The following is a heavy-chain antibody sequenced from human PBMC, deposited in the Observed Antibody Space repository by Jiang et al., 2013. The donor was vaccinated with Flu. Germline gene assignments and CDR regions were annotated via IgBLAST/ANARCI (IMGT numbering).Heavy chain of an antibody. CDR2: VIPMLGIT. CDR1: GGTLSSYI. D-gene: IGHD5-18*01. J-gene: IGHJ4*02. Sequence: SGAEVKKPGSSVKVSCQASGGTLSSYIFSWVRQAPGQGLEWMGRVIPMLGITNYAQKFQGRVTITADSSLNTAYMELSSLRSEDTAVYYCARLVDAALALDSWGQGPWSPSP. V-gene: IGHV1-69*04. CDR3: ARLVDAALALDS.